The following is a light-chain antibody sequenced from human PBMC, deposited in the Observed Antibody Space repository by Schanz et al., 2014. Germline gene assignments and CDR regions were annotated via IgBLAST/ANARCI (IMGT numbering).Light chain of an antibody. CDR1: QNVRLND. Sequence: EIVLTQSPGTLSLSRGERATLSCRASQNVRLNDLAWYQHKPGQAPRLLIYDASNRATGIPARFSGSGSGTDFTLTISSLEPEDCAVYYCQQRSKWPPITFGQGTRLEIK. J-gene: IGKJ5*01. CDR2: DAS. CDR3: QQRSKWPPIT. V-gene: IGKV3-11*01.